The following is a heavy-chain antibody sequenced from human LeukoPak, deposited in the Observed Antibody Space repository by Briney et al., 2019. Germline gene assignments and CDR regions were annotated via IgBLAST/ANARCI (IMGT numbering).Heavy chain of an antibody. D-gene: IGHD6-6*01. V-gene: IGHV3-48*04. CDR2: ISSSSSTI. CDR3: ARDTSIVDPAGYMDV. J-gene: IGHJ6*03. CDR1: GSTFSSYS. Sequence: PGGSLRLSCAASGSTFSSYSMNWVRQAPGKGLEWVSYISSSSSTIYYADSMKGRFTISRDNAKNSMYLQMYSLRAEDTAVYSCARDTSIVDPAGYMDVWGKGTTVTVSS.